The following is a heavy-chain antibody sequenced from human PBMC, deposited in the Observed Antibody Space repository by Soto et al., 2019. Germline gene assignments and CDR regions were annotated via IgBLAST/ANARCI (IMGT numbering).Heavy chain of an antibody. J-gene: IGHJ6*02. Sequence: QVQLVQSGAEVKKPGSSVKVSWKASGGTFSSYAISWVRQAPGQGLEWMGGIIPIFGTANYAQKFQGRVTITADESTRTAYMERSSLRSEDTAGYYGASHPGGSGSYYSYGMDVWGQGTTVTVSS. CDR3: ASHPGGSGSYYSYGMDV. V-gene: IGHV1-69*01. D-gene: IGHD3-10*01. CDR1: GGTFSSYA. CDR2: IIPIFGTA.